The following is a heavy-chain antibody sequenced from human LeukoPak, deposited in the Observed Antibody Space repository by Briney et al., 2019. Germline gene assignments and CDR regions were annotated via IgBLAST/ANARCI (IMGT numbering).Heavy chain of an antibody. Sequence: ASVKVSCKASGYTFTSYDINWVRQATGQGLEWMGWMNPNSGNTGYAQKFRGRVTMTRNTSISTAYMELSSLRSEDTAVYYCARSKFSGSYGYYYYGMDVWGQGTTVTVSS. J-gene: IGHJ6*02. D-gene: IGHD3-10*01. CDR3: ARSKFSGSYGYYYYGMDV. CDR1: GYTFTSYD. CDR2: MNPNSGNT. V-gene: IGHV1-8*01.